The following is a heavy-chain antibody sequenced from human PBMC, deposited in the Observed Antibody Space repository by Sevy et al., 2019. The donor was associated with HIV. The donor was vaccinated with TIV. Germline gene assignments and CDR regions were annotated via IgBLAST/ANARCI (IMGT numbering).Heavy chain of an antibody. CDR3: AKEWGWQWLVQDYYYYYGIDV. J-gene: IGHJ6*02. D-gene: IGHD6-19*01. CDR1: GFTFSSYG. Sequence: GGSLRLSCAASGFTFSSYGMHWVRQAPGKGLEWVAVISYDGSNKYYADSVKGRFTISRDNSKNTLYLQMNSLRAEDTAVYYCAKEWGWQWLVQDYYYYYGIDVWGQGTTVTVSS. V-gene: IGHV3-30*18. CDR2: ISYDGSNK.